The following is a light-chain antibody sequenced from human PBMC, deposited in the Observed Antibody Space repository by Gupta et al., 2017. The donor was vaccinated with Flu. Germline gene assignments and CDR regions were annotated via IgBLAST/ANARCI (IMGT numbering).Light chain of an antibody. CDR2: GAS. V-gene: IGKV3-20*01. Sequence: EIELTQSPGTLSLSPGERATLACRASQSVSSSYLAWYQQKPGQAPRLLIYGASSMATGIPDRFSGSGSGTXFTLTIXRLEPEDFAVYYCQQYCSSLYTFGXGTKLEIK. CDR1: QSVSSSY. CDR3: QQYCSSLYT. J-gene: IGKJ2*01.